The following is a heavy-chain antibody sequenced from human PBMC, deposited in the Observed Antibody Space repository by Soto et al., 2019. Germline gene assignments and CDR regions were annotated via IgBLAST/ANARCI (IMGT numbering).Heavy chain of an antibody. Sequence: PGESLKISCKGAGYRLDGAWIGWVRQMPGKGVAWMGIIKPGGSDLRYSPYFRGQVTISADAAVNTAFLQWNSLKASDTAMYYCARQNSYICECWGQGTLVRVSS. CDR1: GYRLDGAW. CDR2: IKPGGSDL. CDR3: ARQNSYICEC. V-gene: IGHV5-51*01. D-gene: IGHD1-26*01. J-gene: IGHJ4*02.